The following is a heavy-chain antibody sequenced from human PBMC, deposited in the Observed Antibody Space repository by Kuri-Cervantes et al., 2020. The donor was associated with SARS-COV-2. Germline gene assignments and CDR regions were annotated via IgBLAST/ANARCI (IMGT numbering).Heavy chain of an antibody. CDR3: ASNMRDSSAPDAFDI. V-gene: IGHV3-23*01. J-gene: IGHJ3*02. Sequence: GGSLRLSCAASGFTFSSYAMSWVRQAPGKGLEWVSAISGSGGSTYYADSVKGRFTISRDNSKNTLYLQMYSLRAEDTAVYYCASNMRDSSAPDAFDIWGQGTMVTVSS. D-gene: IGHD3-22*01. CDR2: ISGSGGST. CDR1: GFTFSSYA.